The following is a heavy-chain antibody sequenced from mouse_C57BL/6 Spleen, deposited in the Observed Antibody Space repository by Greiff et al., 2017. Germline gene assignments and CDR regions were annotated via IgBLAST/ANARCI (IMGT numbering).Heavy chain of an antibody. CDR2: ISTYYGDA. Sequence: VTLMESGPELVRPGVSVKISCKGSGYTFTDYAMHWVKQSHAKSLEWIGVISTYYGDASYNQKFKDKATMTVDKSSSTAYMELARLTSEDSAVYYCARTLITTVVATGDYWGQGTTLTVSS. CDR3: ARTLITTVVATGDY. J-gene: IGHJ2*01. CDR1: GYTFTDYA. D-gene: IGHD1-1*01. V-gene: IGHV1-67*01.